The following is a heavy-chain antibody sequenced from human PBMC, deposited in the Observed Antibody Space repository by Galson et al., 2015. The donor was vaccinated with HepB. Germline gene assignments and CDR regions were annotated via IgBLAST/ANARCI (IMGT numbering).Heavy chain of an antibody. Sequence: SVKVSCKASGYTFTGYYMHWVRQAPGQGLEWMGRFNPNSGGTNYAQKFQGRVTMTRDTSISTVYMELSRLRSDDTAVYYCARDYYDSSGYLYYYGMDVWGQGTTVTVSS. J-gene: IGHJ6*02. D-gene: IGHD3-22*01. CDR2: FNPNSGGT. V-gene: IGHV1-2*06. CDR3: ARDYYDSSGYLYYYGMDV. CDR1: GYTFTGYY.